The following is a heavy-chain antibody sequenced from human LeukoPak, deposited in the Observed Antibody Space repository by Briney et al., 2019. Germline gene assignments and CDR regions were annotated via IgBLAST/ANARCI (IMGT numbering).Heavy chain of an antibody. J-gene: IGHJ4*02. CDR2: IYYSGST. V-gene: IGHV4-30-4*02. Sequence: PSETLSLTCTVSGGSISSGDYYWSWIRQPPGKGLEWIGYIYYSGSTYYNPSLKSRVTISVDTSKNQFSLKLSSVTAADTAVYYCARARQWLAHFDYWGQGTLVTVSS. CDR1: GGSISSGDYY. D-gene: IGHD6-19*01. CDR3: ARARQWLAHFDY.